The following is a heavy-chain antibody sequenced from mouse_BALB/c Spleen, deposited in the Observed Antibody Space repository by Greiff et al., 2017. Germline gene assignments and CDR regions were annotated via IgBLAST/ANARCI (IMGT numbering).Heavy chain of an antibody. CDR2: INSNGGST. Sequence: EVHLVESGGGLVKLGGSLKLSCAASGFTFSSYYMSWVRQTPEKRLELVAAINSNGGSTYYPDTVKGRFTISRDNAKNTLYLQMSSLKYEDTALYYCARHAYGPSWFAYWGQGTLVTVSA. CDR1: GFTFSSYY. CDR3: ARHAYGPSWFAY. V-gene: IGHV5-6-2*01. J-gene: IGHJ3*01. D-gene: IGHD1-2*01.